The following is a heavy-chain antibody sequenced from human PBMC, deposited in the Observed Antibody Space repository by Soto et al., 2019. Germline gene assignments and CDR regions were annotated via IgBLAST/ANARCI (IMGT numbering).Heavy chain of an antibody. CDR3: ARDSGWPILNFDN. D-gene: IGHD3-10*01. V-gene: IGHV3-30*03. Sequence: GGSLRLSCAASDFDFSSYGIHWARQAPGKGLEWVAASPYDGRETFYADSAKGRFTVSKEMSKNTAFLQMNALRHEDTAVYFCARDSGWPILNFDNWGQGTPVTVSS. J-gene: IGHJ4*02. CDR2: SPYDGRET. CDR1: DFDFSSYG.